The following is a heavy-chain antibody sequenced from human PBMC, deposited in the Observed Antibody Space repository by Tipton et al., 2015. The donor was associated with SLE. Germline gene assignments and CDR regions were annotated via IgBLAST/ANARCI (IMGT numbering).Heavy chain of an antibody. CDR2: ISYDGSNK. V-gene: IGHV3-30*04. CDR1: GFTFISYA. CDR3: ARDLPTTVVTPLDY. Sequence: SLRLSCAASGFTFISYAMHWVRQAPGKGLEWVAVISYDGSNKYYADSVKGRFTISRDNSKNTLYLQMNSLRAEDTAMYYCARDLPTTVVTPLDYWGQGTLVTVSS. D-gene: IGHD4-23*01. J-gene: IGHJ4*02.